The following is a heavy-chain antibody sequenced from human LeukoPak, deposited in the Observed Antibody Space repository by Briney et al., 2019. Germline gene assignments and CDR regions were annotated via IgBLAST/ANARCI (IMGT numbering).Heavy chain of an antibody. CDR3: ATGMVRGAVSDCYSD. D-gene: IGHD2-21*02. V-gene: IGHV4-61*01. CDR2: IYYSGST. CDR1: GGSVSSGSYY. Sequence: SETLSLTCTVSGGSVSSGSYYWSWIRQPPGKGLEWIGYIYYSGSTNYNPSLKSRVTISVDTSKNQFSLKLSSVTAADTAVYYCATGMVRGAVSDCYSDWGQGTLVTVSS. J-gene: IGHJ4*02.